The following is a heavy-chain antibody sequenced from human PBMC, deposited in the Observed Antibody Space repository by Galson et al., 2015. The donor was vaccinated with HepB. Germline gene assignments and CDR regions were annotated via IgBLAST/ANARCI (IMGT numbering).Heavy chain of an antibody. J-gene: IGHJ4*02. D-gene: IGHD6-6*01. CDR1: GFTFSSYA. Sequence: SLRLSCAASGFTFSSYAMHWVRQAPGKGLEWVAVISYDGSNKYYADSVKGRFTISRDNSKNTLYLQMNSLRAEDTAVYYCARDHSSSLRRMDYWGQGTLVTVSS. CDR3: ARDHSSSLRRMDY. V-gene: IGHV3-30*04. CDR2: ISYDGSNK.